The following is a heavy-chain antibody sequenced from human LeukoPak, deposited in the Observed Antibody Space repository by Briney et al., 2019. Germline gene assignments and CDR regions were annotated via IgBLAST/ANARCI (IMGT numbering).Heavy chain of an antibody. J-gene: IGHJ4*02. V-gene: IGHV1-18*01. D-gene: IGHD3-22*01. CDR1: GYTFSNYA. Sequence: GASVKVSCKASGYTFSNYAITWVRQAPGQGLEWMGWISDYNGNTNYAQKFQGRVTMTTDTSTSTAYMELRSLRSDDTAVYYCARGDYYDSSGYFPGMNYWGQETLVTVSS. CDR2: ISDYNGNT. CDR3: ARGDYYDSSGYFPGMNY.